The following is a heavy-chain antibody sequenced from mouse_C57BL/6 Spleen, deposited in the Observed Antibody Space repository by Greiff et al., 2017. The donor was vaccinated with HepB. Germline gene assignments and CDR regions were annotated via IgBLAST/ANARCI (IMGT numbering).Heavy chain of an antibody. J-gene: IGHJ1*03. D-gene: IGHD2-5*01. V-gene: IGHV1-55*01. Sequence: QVHVKQPGAELVKPGASVKMSCKASGYTFTSYWITWVKQRPGQGLEWIGDIYPGSGSTNYNEKFKSKATLTVDTSSSTAYMQLSSLTSEDSAVYYCARRYSNYYWYFDVWGTGTTVTVSS. CDR2: IYPGSGST. CDR1: GYTFTSYW. CDR3: ARRYSNYYWYFDV.